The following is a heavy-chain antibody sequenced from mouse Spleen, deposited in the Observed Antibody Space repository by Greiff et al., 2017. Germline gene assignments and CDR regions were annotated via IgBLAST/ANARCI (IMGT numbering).Heavy chain of an antibody. J-gene: IGHJ2*01. CDR1: GFTFSDYG. V-gene: IGHV5-17*01. Sequence: DVQLVESGGGLVKPGGSLKLSCAASGFTFSDYGMHWVRQAPEKGLEWVAYISSGSSTIYYADTVKGRFTISRDNAKNTLFLQMTSLRSEDTAMYYCARSDYGGFDYWGQGTTLTVSS. CDR3: ARSDYGGFDY. CDR2: ISSGSSTI. D-gene: IGHD2-4*01.